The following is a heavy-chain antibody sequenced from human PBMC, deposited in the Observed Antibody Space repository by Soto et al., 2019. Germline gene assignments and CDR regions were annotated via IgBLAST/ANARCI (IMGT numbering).Heavy chain of an antibody. D-gene: IGHD5-18*01. J-gene: IGHJ4*02. V-gene: IGHV1-69*12. CDR1: GGTFSTYA. CDR3: ASGIQLWLRRINNGYSG. Sequence: QVQLVQSGAEVKKPESSVKVSCKAPGGTFSTYAISWVRQAPGQGLEWMGGILPMFGKANYAQRFQDRVTITAYDSTNTVYMELSSLRSEDTAVYFCASGIQLWLRRINNGYSGWGQGTLVTVSS. CDR2: ILPMFGKA.